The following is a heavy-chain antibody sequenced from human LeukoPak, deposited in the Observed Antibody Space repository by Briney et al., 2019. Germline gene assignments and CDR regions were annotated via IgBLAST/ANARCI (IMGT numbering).Heavy chain of an antibody. CDR3: AKGLPGSGYYYFDY. CDR2: IRYDGSDK. CDR1: GFTFSRHG. V-gene: IGHV3-30*02. J-gene: IGHJ4*02. Sequence: GGSLRLSCAASGFTFSRHGMHWVRQAPGKGLEWVAFIRYDGSDKYYADSVKGRFTISRDNSKNTLYLQMNSLRAEDTAVYYCAKGLPGSGYYYFDYWGQGTLVTVSS. D-gene: IGHD3-3*01.